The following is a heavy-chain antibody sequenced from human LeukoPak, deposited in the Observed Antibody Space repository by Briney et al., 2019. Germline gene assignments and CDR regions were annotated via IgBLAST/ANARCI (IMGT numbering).Heavy chain of an antibody. V-gene: IGHV3-53*01. Sequence: GGSLRLSCAASGFTVSSNYMSWVRQAPGKGLEWVSVIYSGGSTYYADSVKGRFTISRDNAKNSLYLQMNSLRAEDTAVYYCARGRPTYDSSGYDRWGQGTLVTVSS. CDR1: GFTVSSNY. J-gene: IGHJ5*02. D-gene: IGHD3-22*01. CDR3: ARGRPTYDSSGYDR. CDR2: IYSGGST.